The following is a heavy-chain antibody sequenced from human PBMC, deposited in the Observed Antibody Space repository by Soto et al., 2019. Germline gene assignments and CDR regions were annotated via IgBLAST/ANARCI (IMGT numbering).Heavy chain of an antibody. J-gene: IGHJ5*01. Sequence: GGSLRLSCAASGFTFSSYAMSWVRQAPGKGLEWISSISSGSSYIYYAGSVKGRFTISRDNAKNSLFLQMNSLRADDTAVYYCARDILSGGAYPDSWGQGTKVTVSS. D-gene: IGHD3-10*01. CDR3: ARDILSGGAYPDS. CDR2: ISSGSSYI. CDR1: GFTFSSYA. V-gene: IGHV3-21*01.